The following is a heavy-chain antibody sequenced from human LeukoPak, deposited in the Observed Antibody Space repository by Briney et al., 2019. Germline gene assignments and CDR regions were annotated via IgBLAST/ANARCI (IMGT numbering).Heavy chain of an antibody. CDR2: ISSSGSTI. CDR3: AGVGEWFGELWSYYYYYYMDV. CDR1: GFTFSSYE. V-gene: IGHV3-48*03. Sequence: GGSLRLSCAASGFTFSSYEMNWVRQAPGKGLEWVSYISSSGSTIYYADSVKGRFTISRDNAKNSLYLQMNSLRAEDTAVYYCAGVGEWFGELWSYYYYYYMDVWGKGTTVTISS. D-gene: IGHD3-10*01. J-gene: IGHJ6*03.